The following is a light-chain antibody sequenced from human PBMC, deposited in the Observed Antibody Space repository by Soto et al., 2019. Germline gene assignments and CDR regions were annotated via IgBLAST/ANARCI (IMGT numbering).Light chain of an antibody. V-gene: IGLV2-14*03. Sequence: QSALTQPASVSGSPGQSITIPCTGSSSDIGNYNYVSWYQQQHPDKAPKLMIYDISPPPSGFSIRFFGSKSGNTASLTISGLRAEEEAFYYCTSYTIATTWVFGGGTKLTVL. CDR1: SSDIGNYNY. J-gene: IGLJ3*02. CDR2: DIS. CDR3: TSYTIATTWV.